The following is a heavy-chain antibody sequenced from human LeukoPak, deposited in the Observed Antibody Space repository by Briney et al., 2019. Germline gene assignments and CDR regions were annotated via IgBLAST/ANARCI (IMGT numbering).Heavy chain of an antibody. Sequence: KPSENLSLTCGIYGGSLRDYSWTWLRQPPGQGLEWIGEINHRGNTNFNASLKSRVTISVDTSKNQFSLKLTPVTAEDTALYFCARGRFYVFDIWGQGTLVTVFS. CDR2: INHRGNT. CDR1: GGSLRDYS. D-gene: IGHD2/OR15-2a*01. CDR3: ARGRFYVFDI. V-gene: IGHV4-34*01. J-gene: IGHJ3*02.